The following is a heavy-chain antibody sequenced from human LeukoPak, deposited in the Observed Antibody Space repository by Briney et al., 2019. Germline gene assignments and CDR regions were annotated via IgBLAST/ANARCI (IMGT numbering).Heavy chain of an antibody. CDR1: GFTFSSYA. D-gene: IGHD3-3*01. CDR2: ISYSGAGT. Sequence: GGSLRLSCAASGFTFSSYAMSWVRQAPGKGLEWVSGISYSGAGTYYADSVKGRFTISRDNSKNTLYLQMNSLRAEDTAVYYCAPLGADFTYWGQGTLVTVSS. CDR3: APLGADFTY. V-gene: IGHV3-23*01. J-gene: IGHJ4*02.